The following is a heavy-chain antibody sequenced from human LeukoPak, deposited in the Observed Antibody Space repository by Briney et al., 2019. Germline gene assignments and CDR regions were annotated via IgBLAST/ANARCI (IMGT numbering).Heavy chain of an antibody. CDR2: ISSDGRYK. CDR1: GFTFSGYT. Sequence: GGSLRLSCAASGFTFSGYTMHWVRQAPGKGLEWVAFISSDGRYKSHADSVKGRCTISRDNSKNTLYLQMNSLRPEDTAIYYCAKNGDRGAYCTGGTCYPYFYYYMDVWGKGTTVTI. J-gene: IGHJ6*03. D-gene: IGHD2-15*01. V-gene: IGHV3-30-3*02. CDR3: AKNGDRGAYCTGGTCYPYFYYYMDV.